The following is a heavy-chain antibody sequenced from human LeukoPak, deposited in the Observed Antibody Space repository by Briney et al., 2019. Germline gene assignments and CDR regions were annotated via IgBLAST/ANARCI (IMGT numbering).Heavy chain of an antibody. D-gene: IGHD4-11*01. CDR3: ARDDSNYGRYYYYGMDV. Sequence: SETLSLTCAVYGGSFSGYYWSWIRQPPGKGLEWIGEINHSGSTNYNPSLKSRVTISVDTSKNQFSRKLSSVTAADTAVYYCARDDSNYGRYYYYGMDVWGQGTTVTVS. J-gene: IGHJ6*02. CDR2: INHSGST. V-gene: IGHV4-34*01. CDR1: GGSFSGYY.